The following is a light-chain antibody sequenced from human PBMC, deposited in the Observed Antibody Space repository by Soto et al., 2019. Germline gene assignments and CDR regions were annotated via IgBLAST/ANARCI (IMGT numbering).Light chain of an antibody. Sequence: QSALTQPRSVSGSPGQSVTISCTGTSNDVGSYDYVSWYQQFPGKAPKLMIYEVSKRPSGVPDRFSGSKSGNTASLTISGLQAEDEADYYCCSYAGIYISLYVFGTGTKVTVL. V-gene: IGLV2-11*01. CDR3: CSYAGIYISLYV. J-gene: IGLJ1*01. CDR1: SNDVGSYDY. CDR2: EVS.